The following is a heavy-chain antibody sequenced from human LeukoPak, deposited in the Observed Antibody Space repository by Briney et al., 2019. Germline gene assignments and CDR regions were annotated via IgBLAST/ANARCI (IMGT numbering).Heavy chain of an antibody. J-gene: IGHJ4*02. CDR2: INHSGST. D-gene: IGHD5-18*01. Sequence: SETLSLTCAVYGGSFSGYYRSWIRQPPGKGLEWIGEINHSGSTNYNPSLKSRVTISVDTSKNQFSLKLSSVTAADTAVYYCASGYSYGHFDYWGQGTLVTVSP. CDR3: ASGYSYGHFDY. V-gene: IGHV4-34*01. CDR1: GGSFSGYY.